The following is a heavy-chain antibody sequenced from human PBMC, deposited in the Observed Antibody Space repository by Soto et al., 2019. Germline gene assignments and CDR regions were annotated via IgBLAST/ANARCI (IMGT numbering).Heavy chain of an antibody. CDR3: AREYYDILTGSNDAFDI. D-gene: IGHD3-9*01. J-gene: IGHJ3*02. V-gene: IGHV4-34*01. CDR1: GGSFSGYY. Sequence: SETLSLTCAVYGGSFSGYYWSWIRQPPGKGLEWIGEINHSGSTNYNPSLKSRVTISVDTSKNQFSLKLSSVIAADTAVYYCAREYYDILTGSNDAFDIWGQGTMVTVSS. CDR2: INHSGST.